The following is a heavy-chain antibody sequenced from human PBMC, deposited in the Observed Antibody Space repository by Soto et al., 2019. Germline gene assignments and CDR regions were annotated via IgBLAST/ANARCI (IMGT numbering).Heavy chain of an antibody. J-gene: IGHJ5*02. CDR1: GGSISSYY. CDR2: LYYSGIT. CDR3: VREFVRDFHNWFDL. Sequence: PSETLSLTCTVSGGSISSYYWSWIRQPPGKGLEWIGYLYYSGITNYNPSLKSRVSTSLDPSTNQFSLKLTSVTAADTAVYYFVREFVRDFHNWFDLWGQGTLVTVSS. V-gene: IGHV4-59*01. D-gene: IGHD2-21*02.